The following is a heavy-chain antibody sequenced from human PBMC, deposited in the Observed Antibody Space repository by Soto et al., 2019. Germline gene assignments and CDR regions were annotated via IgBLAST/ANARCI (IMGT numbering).Heavy chain of an antibody. Sequence: QVQLQESGPGLVKPSETLSLTCTVSGGSISSYYWSWIRQPPGKGLEWIGFIFYSGSTSYNPSLKSLATISIDTSEYQFSLKLNSVTAADTAVYYCASMIGDPFLSFDSWGQGTLVAVSS. V-gene: IGHV4-59*01. J-gene: IGHJ5*01. D-gene: IGHD3-10*02. CDR1: GGSISSYY. CDR3: ASMIGDPFLSFDS. CDR2: IFYSGST.